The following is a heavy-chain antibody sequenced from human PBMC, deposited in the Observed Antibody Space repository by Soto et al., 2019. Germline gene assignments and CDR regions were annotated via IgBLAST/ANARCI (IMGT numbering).Heavy chain of an antibody. J-gene: IGHJ4*02. V-gene: IGHV1-18*01. Sequence: QVQLVQSGAEVKKPGASVKVSCKASGYTFTSYGISWVRQAPGQGLEWMGWISAYNGNTNYAQKLQGRVTMTTDTSTSTAYMELRSLRSDDTAVYYCARDTPTSTSWPDANLDKHFDYWGQGTLVTVSS. CDR1: GYTFTSYG. CDR3: ARDTPTSTSWPDANLDKHFDY. CDR2: ISAYNGNT. D-gene: IGHD2-2*01.